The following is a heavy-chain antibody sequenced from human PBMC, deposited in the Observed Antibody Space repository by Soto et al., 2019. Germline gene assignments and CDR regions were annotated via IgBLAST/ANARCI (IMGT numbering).Heavy chain of an antibody. D-gene: IGHD6-13*01. V-gene: IGHV3-7*01. Sequence: EVQLVESGGGLVQPGGSLRLSCAASGFTFNSYWMSWVRQTPGKGLEWVANIKQDGGEKHYVDPVKGRFTISRDNAKNSLYLQMNSLRVEDTGVYYCARDGPPYSRTSGCFGPWGQGTLVTVSS. CDR3: ARDGPPYSRTSGCFGP. CDR1: GFTFNSYW. J-gene: IGHJ5*02. CDR2: IKQDGGEK.